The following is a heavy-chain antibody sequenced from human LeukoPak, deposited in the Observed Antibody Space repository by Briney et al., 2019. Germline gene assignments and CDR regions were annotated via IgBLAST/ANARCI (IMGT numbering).Heavy chain of an antibody. J-gene: IGHJ6*02. Sequence: ASVKVSCKASGYTFTSYGISWVRQAPGQGLEGMGWISAYNGNTNYAQKLQGRVTMTTDTSTSTAYMELRSLRSDDTAVYYCARDGRATVYYYGMDVWGQGTTVTVSS. CDR2: ISAYNGNT. CDR1: GYTFTSYG. CDR3: ARDGRATVYYYGMDV. D-gene: IGHD4-11*01. V-gene: IGHV1-18*01.